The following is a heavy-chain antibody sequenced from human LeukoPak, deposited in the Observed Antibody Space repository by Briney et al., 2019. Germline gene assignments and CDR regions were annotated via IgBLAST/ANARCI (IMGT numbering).Heavy chain of an antibody. J-gene: IGHJ6*03. CDR2: IYYSGST. V-gene: IGHV4-39*07. CDR1: GGSISSSSYY. D-gene: IGHD5-18*01. Sequence: SETLSLTCTVSGGSISSSSYYWGWIRQPPGKGLEWIGSIYYSGSTYYNPSLKSRVTISVDTSKNQFSLKLSSVTAADTAVYYCARDGYSYDTYMDVWGKGTTVTISS. CDR3: ARDGYSYDTYMDV.